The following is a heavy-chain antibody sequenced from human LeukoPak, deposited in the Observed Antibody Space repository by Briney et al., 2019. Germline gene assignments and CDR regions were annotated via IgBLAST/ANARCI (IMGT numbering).Heavy chain of an antibody. CDR2: IYTSGST. V-gene: IGHV4-4*07. D-gene: IGHD2-2*01. CDR1: GGSISSDY. Sequence: PSETLSLTCTVSGGSISSDYWSWIRQPAGKGLEWIARIYTSGSTNYNPSLKSRVTISVDKSKNQFSLKLSSVTAADTAVYYCARDFSGCSSTSCYPYYYYYYMDVWGKGTTVTVSS. CDR3: ARDFSGCSSTSCYPYYYYYYMDV. J-gene: IGHJ6*03.